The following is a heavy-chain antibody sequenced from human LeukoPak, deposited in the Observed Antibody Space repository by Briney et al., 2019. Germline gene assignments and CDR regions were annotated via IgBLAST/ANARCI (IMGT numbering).Heavy chain of an antibody. CDR2: INTNTGNP. D-gene: IGHD6-19*01. CDR1: GYTFTSYA. Sequence: ASVKVSCKASGYTFTSYAMNWVRQAPGQGLEWMGWINTNTGNPTYAQGFTGRFVFSLDTSVSTAYLQISGLKAEDTAVYYCAGRTDGLQWPAEDYFDYWGQGTLVTVSS. CDR3: AGRTDGLQWPAEDYFDY. V-gene: IGHV7-4-1*02. J-gene: IGHJ4*02.